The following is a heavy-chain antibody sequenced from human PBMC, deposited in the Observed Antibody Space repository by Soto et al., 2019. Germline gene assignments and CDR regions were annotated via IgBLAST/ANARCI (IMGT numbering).Heavy chain of an antibody. V-gene: IGHV1-2*02. J-gene: IGHJ6*02. CDR2: INPKFGDT. CDR1: GYTFTAYY. D-gene: IGHD3-10*02. Sequence: QVQLVQSGAEVKEPGDSVRVSCEASGYTFTAYYIHWVRQAPGPGLEWMGWINPKFGDTTYAQDFQGRVSMTRDISISTVYMELSSLTSDDTAIYSCARNMDYYYGRGSGNGHGVWGQGTTVTVFS. CDR3: ARNMDYYYGRGSGNGHGV.